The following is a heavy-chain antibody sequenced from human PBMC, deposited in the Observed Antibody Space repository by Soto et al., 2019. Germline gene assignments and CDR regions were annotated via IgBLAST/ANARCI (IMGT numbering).Heavy chain of an antibody. CDR3: ARDLMNFDY. CDR1: GFTLTVYA. V-gene: IGHV3-23*01. D-gene: IGHD2-8*01. J-gene: IGHJ4*02. Sequence: GGSLRLSCAASGFTLTVYAMTWVRQTPGKGLEGVSGISGSRTYYADSVKGRFTISRDISKNTLYLQMNSLRAEDTAVYYCARDLMNFDYWGQGNLVTVSS. CDR2: ISGSRT.